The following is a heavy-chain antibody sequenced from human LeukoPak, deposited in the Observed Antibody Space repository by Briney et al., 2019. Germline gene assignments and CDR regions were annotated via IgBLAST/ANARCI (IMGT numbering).Heavy chain of an antibody. CDR2: INPSGGST. CDR3: ARGGPRGTTTDYFDY. CDR1: GYTFTSYY. J-gene: IGHJ4*02. D-gene: IGHD1-1*01. V-gene: IGHV1-46*01. Sequence: GASVKVSCKASGYTFTSYYMHWVRQAPGQGLEWMGIINPSGGSTSYAQKLQGRVTMTRDTSTSTVYMELSSLRSEDTAVYYCARGGPRGTTTDYFDYWGQGTLVTVSS.